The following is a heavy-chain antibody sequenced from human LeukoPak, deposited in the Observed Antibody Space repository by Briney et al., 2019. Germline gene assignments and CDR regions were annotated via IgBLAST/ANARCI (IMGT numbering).Heavy chain of an antibody. Sequence: GGSLRLSCAGSGFTFSTYLMHWVRQAPGGGLVWVSGINTDGSTTSYAESVKGRFTISRDNAKNTVYLQMSSLRAEDTAVYYCAKESGYDVDLEYWGQGALVTVSS. CDR1: GFTFSTYL. V-gene: IGHV3-74*01. J-gene: IGHJ4*02. CDR2: INTDGSTT. D-gene: IGHD5-12*01. CDR3: AKESGYDVDLEY.